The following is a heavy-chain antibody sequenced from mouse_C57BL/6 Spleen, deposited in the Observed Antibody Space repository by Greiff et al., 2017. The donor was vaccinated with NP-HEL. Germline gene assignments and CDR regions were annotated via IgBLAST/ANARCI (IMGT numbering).Heavy chain of an antibody. J-gene: IGHJ2*01. V-gene: IGHV1-4*01. CDR3: AIYYGNYRAADY. D-gene: IGHD2-1*01. CDR2: INPSSGYT. CDR1: GYTFTSYT. Sequence: QVQLQQSGAELARPGASVKMSCKASGYTFTSYTMHWVKQRPGQGLEWIGYINPSSGYTKYNQKFKDKATLTADKSSSTAYMQLSSLTSEDSAVYYCAIYYGNYRAADYWGQGTTLTASS.